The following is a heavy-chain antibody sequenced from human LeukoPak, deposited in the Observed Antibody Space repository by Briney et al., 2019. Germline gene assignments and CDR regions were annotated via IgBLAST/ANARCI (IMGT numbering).Heavy chain of an antibody. D-gene: IGHD6-13*01. CDR1: GGSISSSSYY. CDR2: IYYSGST. CDR3: ARGYGYVVHGFGY. V-gene: IGHV4-39*01. J-gene: IGHJ4*02. Sequence: SETLSLTRTVSGGSISSSSYYWGWISQPPGKGLEWIGSIYYSGSTYYNPSLKSRVTITVDTSKNQFSLKLSSVTAADTAVYYCARGYGYVVHGFGYWGQGTLVTVSS.